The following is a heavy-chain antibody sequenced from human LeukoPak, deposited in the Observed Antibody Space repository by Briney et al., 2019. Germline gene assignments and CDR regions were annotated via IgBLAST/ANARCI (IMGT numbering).Heavy chain of an antibody. CDR2: IYYSGNT. Sequence: SETLSLTCTVSGGSISSYYWSWIRQPPGKGLEWIGYIYYSGNTNYNPSLKSRVTISVDTSKNQFSLKLSPVTAADTAIYYCARGYSYGSYYFDSWGQGTLVTVSS. V-gene: IGHV4-59*01. CDR3: ARGYSYGSYYFDS. D-gene: IGHD5-18*01. CDR1: GGSISSYY. J-gene: IGHJ4*02.